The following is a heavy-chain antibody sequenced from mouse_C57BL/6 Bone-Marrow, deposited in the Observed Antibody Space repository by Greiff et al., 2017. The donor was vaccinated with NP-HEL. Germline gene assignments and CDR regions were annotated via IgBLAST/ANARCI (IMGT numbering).Heavy chain of an antibody. CDR3: ASLLPYAMDY. V-gene: IGHV2-2*01. J-gene: IGHJ4*01. CDR1: GFSLTSYG. Sequence: VKLMESGPGLVQPSQSLSITCTVSGFSLTSYGVHWVRQSPGKGLEWLGVIWSGGSTDYNAAFISRLSISKDKSKSQVFFKMNSLQADDTAIYYCASLLPYAMDYWGQGTSVTVSS. CDR2: IWSGGST. D-gene: IGHD2-1*01.